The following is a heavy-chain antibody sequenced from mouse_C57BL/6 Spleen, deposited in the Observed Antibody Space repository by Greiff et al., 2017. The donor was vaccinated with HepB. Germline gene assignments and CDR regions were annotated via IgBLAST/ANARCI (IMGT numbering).Heavy chain of an antibody. CDR1: GYTFTDYY. J-gene: IGHJ3*01. CDR2: IYPGSGNT. Sequence: VQLQQSGAELVRPGASVKLSCKASGYTFTDYYINWVKQRPGQGLEWIARIYPGSGNTYYNEKFKGKATLTAEKSSSTAYMQLSSLTSEDSAVYFCAREGYGNYGFAYWGQGTLVTVSA. CDR3: AREGYGNYGFAY. V-gene: IGHV1-76*01. D-gene: IGHD2-1*01.